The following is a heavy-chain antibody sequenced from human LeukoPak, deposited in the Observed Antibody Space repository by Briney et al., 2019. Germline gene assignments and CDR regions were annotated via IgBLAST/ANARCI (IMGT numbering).Heavy chain of an antibody. Sequence: GGSLRLSCAASGFTFSSYSMNWVRQAPGKGLEWVSYISSGSSTIYYADSVKGRFTISRDNARNSLYLQMNSLRAEDTAVYYCARLVGYCSSTSCYADYWGQGTLVTVSS. CDR3: ARLVGYCSSTSCYADY. J-gene: IGHJ4*02. D-gene: IGHD2-2*01. CDR2: ISSGSSTI. CDR1: GFTFSSYS. V-gene: IGHV3-48*01.